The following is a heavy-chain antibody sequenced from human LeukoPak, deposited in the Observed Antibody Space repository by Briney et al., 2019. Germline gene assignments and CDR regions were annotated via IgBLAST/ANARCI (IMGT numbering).Heavy chain of an antibody. CDR3: ATIVVVAATQIFDY. Sequence: ASVKVSCKVSGYTLTELSMHWVRQAPGKGLEWMGGFDPEDGETIYAQKFQGRVTMTEDTFTDTAYMELSSLRSEDTAVYYCATIVVVAATQIFDYWGQGTLVTVSS. J-gene: IGHJ4*02. CDR1: GYTLTELS. CDR2: FDPEDGET. V-gene: IGHV1-24*01. D-gene: IGHD2-15*01.